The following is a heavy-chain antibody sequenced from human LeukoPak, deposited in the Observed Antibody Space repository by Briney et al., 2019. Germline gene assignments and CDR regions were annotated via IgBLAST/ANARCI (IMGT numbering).Heavy chain of an antibody. CDR2: IGTAGDT. D-gene: IGHD3-22*01. CDR1: GFTFSSYD. CDR3: ARAFYYYDSDY. V-gene: IGHV3-13*01. Sequence: PGGSLRLSCAASGFTFSSYDMHWVRQATGKGLEWVSAIGTAGDTYYPDSVKGRFTISRDNAKNSLYLQMNSLRAEDTAVYYCARAFYYYDSDYWGQGTLVTVSS. J-gene: IGHJ4*02.